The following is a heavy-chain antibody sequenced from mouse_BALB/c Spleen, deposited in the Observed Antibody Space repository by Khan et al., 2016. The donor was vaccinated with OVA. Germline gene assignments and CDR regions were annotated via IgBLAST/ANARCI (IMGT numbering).Heavy chain of an antibody. Sequence: VQLKESGPELVKPGASLNISCKAFGYSFTGYFMNWVMQSHGKSFEWIGRINLTIGELSYNQKFKGKAILTLDESSSTDHLELRSLASDDAAVYDCARIYGSDFDYWGQGTTLTVSA. D-gene: IGHD1-1*01. V-gene: IGHV1-20*02. J-gene: IGHJ2*01. CDR1: GYSFTGYF. CDR2: INLTIGEL. CDR3: ARIYGSDFDY.